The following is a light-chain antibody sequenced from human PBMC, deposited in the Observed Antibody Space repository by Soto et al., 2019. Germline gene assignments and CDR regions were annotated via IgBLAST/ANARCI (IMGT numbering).Light chain of an antibody. CDR1: SSNIGNSY. CDR2: ENN. V-gene: IGLV1-51*02. Sequence: QTVVTQPPSVSAAPGQKVTISCSGSSSNIGNSYVSWYQQLPGTAPKLLIYENNMRPSGTPDRFSGSKAGTSATLGITGLQTGDEADYYCGTWDSSLSVWVFGGGTKLTVL. CDR3: GTWDSSLSVWV. J-gene: IGLJ3*02.